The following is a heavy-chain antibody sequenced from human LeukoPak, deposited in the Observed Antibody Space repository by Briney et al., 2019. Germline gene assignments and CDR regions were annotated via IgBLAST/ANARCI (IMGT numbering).Heavy chain of an antibody. J-gene: IGHJ3*02. CDR3: ARVLAKVFDI. CDR1: GYTFTIYY. CDR2: INPSVGST. V-gene: IGHV1-46*01. Sequence: ASVKVSCKASGYTFTIYYMHWVRQAPGQGLEWMGIINPSVGSTTYAQKYQGRVTMTRDTSTSTVYMELSSLRSEDTAVYYCARVLAKVFDIWGQGTMVTVAS.